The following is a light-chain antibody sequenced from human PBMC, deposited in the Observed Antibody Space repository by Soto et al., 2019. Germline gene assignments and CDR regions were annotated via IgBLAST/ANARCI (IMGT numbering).Light chain of an antibody. Sequence: QSVLPQPPSVSGAPGQRATTSCTGSSSNIGANYDVHWYQHLPGTAPRLLISGDSNRPSGVPDRFSGSKSGTSASLGITGLQAEDEADYYCQSYDSSLRGWVFGGGTKLTVL. CDR2: GDS. CDR3: QSYDSSLRGWV. J-gene: IGLJ3*02. CDR1: SSNIGANYD. V-gene: IGLV1-40*01.